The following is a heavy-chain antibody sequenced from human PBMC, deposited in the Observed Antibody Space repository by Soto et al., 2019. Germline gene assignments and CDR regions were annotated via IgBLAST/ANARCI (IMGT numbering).Heavy chain of an antibody. CDR3: ARWWSGSRQGFDP. J-gene: IGHJ5*02. D-gene: IGHD3-3*01. Sequence: QVQLHESGPGLVKPSQTLSLTCTVSGGSISSGDYYWSWIRQHPGKGLEWIGYIYYSGSTYYNPSLKSRVTISVDTSKNQFSLKLSSVTAADTAVYYCARWWSGSRQGFDPWGQGTLVTVSS. CDR2: IYYSGST. CDR1: GGSISSGDYY. V-gene: IGHV4-31*03.